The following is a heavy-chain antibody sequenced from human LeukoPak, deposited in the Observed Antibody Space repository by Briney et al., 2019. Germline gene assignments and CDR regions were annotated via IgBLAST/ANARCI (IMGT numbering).Heavy chain of an antibody. CDR3: AREGSKSYYYYYYMDV. V-gene: IGHV1-69*06. CDR1: GGTFRNYA. Sequence: SVKVSRKASGGTFRNYAINWVRQAPGQGLEWMGRIIPMFGTANYAQNFQGRVTITADKSTSTAYMELSSLKSEDTAVYYCAREGSKSYYYYYYMDVWGKGTTVTVSS. D-gene: IGHD4-11*01. CDR2: IIPMFGTA. J-gene: IGHJ6*03.